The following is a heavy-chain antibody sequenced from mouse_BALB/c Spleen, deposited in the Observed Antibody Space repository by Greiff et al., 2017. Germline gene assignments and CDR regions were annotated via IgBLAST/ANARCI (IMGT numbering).Heavy chain of an antibody. J-gene: IGHJ1*01. D-gene: IGHD1-1*01. CDR3: ARDYGSSLYWYFEV. CDR2: IDPENGNT. V-gene: IGHV14-1*02. CDR1: GFNIKDYY. Sequence: EVQLQQSGAELVRPGALVKLSCKASGFNIKDYYMHWVKQRPEQGLEWIGWIDPENGNTIYDPKFQGKASITADTSSNTAYLQLSSLTSEDTAVYYGARDYGSSLYWYFEVWGAGTTVTVSS.